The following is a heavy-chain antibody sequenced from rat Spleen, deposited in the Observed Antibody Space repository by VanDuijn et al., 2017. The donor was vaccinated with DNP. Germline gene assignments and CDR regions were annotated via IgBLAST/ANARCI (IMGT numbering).Heavy chain of an antibody. CDR3: TAAGIRGTGPMDA. Sequence: EVQLVESGGGLVQPGRSLKLSCAASGFTFSDYYMAWVRQAPTKGLEWVASIRYDGGSTSYRDSVKGRFTISRDNAKSTLYLQMDILRSEDTAMYYCTAAGIRGTGPMDAWGQGTSVTVSS. CDR1: GFTFSDYY. V-gene: IGHV5-20*01. D-gene: IGHD4-3*01. J-gene: IGHJ4*01. CDR2: IRYDGGST.